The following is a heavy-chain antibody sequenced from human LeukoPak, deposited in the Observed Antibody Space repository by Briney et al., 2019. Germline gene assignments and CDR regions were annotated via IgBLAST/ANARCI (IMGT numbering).Heavy chain of an antibody. V-gene: IGHV3-7*01. CDR2: IRQDGSEK. CDR1: GFTFSSCW. J-gene: IGHJ6*03. CDR3: ARFRYMDV. Sequence: GGSLRLSCAASGFTFSSCWMTWVRQAPGMGLEWVANIRQDGSEKNCVDSVKGRFTISRDNAKNSLYLQMNSLRAEDTAVYYCARFRYMDVWGKGTPVTVSS.